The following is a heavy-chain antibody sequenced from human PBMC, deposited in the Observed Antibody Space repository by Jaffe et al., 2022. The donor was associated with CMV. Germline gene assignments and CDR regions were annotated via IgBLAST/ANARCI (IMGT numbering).Heavy chain of an antibody. CDR2: IWYDGSNK. Sequence: QVQLVESGGGVVQPGRSLRLSCAASGFTFSSYGMHWVRQAPGKGLEWVAVIWYDGSNKYYADSVKGRFTISRDNSKNTLYLQMNSLRAEDTAVYYCARDTTMIYDYYYGMDVWGQGTTVTVSS. J-gene: IGHJ6*02. D-gene: IGHD3-22*01. V-gene: IGHV3-33*01. CDR3: ARDTTMIYDYYYGMDV. CDR1: GFTFSSYG.